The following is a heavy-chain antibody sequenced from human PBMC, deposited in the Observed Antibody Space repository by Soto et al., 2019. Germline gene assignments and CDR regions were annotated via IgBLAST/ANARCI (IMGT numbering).Heavy chain of an antibody. CDR1: GFSLSTSGVG. J-gene: IGHJ6*02. CDR3: AHRLSSSPGWGNRYYYSYGMDV. D-gene: IGHD6-6*01. V-gene: IGHV2-5*01. CDR2: IYGNDDR. Sequence: QITLKESGPTLVKSTQTLTLTCTFSGFSLSTSGVGVGWIRQPPGKALEWLALIYGNDDRPYSPSLKSRLTITTDTSKNQVVLTMTNMDPVNTATYYCAHRLSSSPGWGNRYYYSYGMDVWGQGTTVTVSS.